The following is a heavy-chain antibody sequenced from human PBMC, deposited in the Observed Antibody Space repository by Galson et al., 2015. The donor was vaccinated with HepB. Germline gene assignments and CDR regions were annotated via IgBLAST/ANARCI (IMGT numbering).Heavy chain of an antibody. Sequence: SLRLSCASSGFTFSSYWMSWVRQAPGKGLEWVANIKQDGSEKYYVDSVKGRFTISRDNAKNSLYLQMNSLRAEDTAVYYCARDGMDYDSSGYYYDGEYYFDYWGQGTLVTVSS. J-gene: IGHJ4*02. D-gene: IGHD3-22*01. V-gene: IGHV3-7*03. CDR2: IKQDGSEK. CDR3: ARDGMDYDSSGYYYDGEYYFDY. CDR1: GFTFSSYW.